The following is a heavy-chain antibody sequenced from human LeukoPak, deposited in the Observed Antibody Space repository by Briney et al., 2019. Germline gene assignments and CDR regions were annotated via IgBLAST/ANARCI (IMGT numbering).Heavy chain of an antibody. V-gene: IGHV4-34*01. Sequence: GSLRLSCAASGFTFSRYSMNWLRQPPGKGLEWIGEINHSGSTNYNPSLKSRVTISVDTSKNQFSLKLSSVTAADTAVYYCARGWGCRFDIWGQGTMVTVSS. CDR2: INHSGST. D-gene: IGHD3-16*01. CDR1: GFTFSRYS. J-gene: IGHJ3*02. CDR3: ARGWGCRFDI.